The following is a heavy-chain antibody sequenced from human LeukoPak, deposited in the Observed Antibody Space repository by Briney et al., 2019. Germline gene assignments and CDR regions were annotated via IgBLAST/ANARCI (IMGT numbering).Heavy chain of an antibody. CDR2: IYDIGTT. Sequence: SETLSLTCTVSGGSITRFYWSWIRQPPGKGLEWIGYIYDIGTTNYNPSLKTRVTMSVDTSNNQFSLKLSSVTVADTAVYYCATGVHGITAAGDYYFDYWGQGTLVTVSS. CDR3: ATGVHGITAAGDYYFDY. J-gene: IGHJ4*02. V-gene: IGHV4-59*03. CDR1: GGSITRFY. D-gene: IGHD6-13*01.